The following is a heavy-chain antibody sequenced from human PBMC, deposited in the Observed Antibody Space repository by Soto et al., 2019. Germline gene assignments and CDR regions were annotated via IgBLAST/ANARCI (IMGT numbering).Heavy chain of an antibody. CDR3: ARGDSQVSSGFDY. V-gene: IGHV4-34*09. J-gene: IGHJ4*02. Sequence: SETLSLTCAVYGWSFSGYYWIWIRQPPGKGLEWIGYTHYSGDTSYNPSLRSRVTISTDTSKTQFSLRLRSVTSADTAVYYCARGDSQVSSGFDYGGQGRLVTV. CDR1: GWSFSGYY. CDR2: THYSGDT. D-gene: IGHD3-16*01.